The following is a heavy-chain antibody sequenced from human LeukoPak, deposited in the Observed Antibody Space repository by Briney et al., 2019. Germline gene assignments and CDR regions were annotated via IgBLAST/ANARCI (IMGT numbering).Heavy chain of an antibody. J-gene: IGHJ4*02. D-gene: IGHD6-19*01. CDR3: ARTSSGWGVDY. CDR2: IYTSGST. Sequence: PSETLSLTCTVSGGSISSYYWSWLRQPAGKGLEWIGRIYTSGSTNYNPSLKSRVTISVETSKNQFSLKLSSVTAADTAVYYCARTSSGWGVDYWGQGTLVTVSS. V-gene: IGHV4-4*07. CDR1: GGSISSYY.